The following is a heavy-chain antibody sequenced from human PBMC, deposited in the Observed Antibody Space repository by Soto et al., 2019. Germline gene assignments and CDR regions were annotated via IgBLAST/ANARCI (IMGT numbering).Heavy chain of an antibody. CDR2: IYNSVST. CDR1: AGPISNYY. CDR3: ARARHYDLNGYYPRGRGYYFDH. Sequence: PSETLSLTCTVSAGPISNYYWGWIRQPPGKGLEWIGYIYNSVSTTDNPSLKSRVTISVDTSNNQFSLKLSSVTAADTAVYYCARARHYDLNGYYPRGRGYYFDHWGQGALVTVSS. D-gene: IGHD3-22*01. V-gene: IGHV4-59*01. J-gene: IGHJ4*02.